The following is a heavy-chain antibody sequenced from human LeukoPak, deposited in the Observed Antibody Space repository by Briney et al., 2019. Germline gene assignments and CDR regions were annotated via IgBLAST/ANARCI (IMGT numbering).Heavy chain of an antibody. CDR3: ARAEYPNWFDP. CDR2: IYPSDSDT. Sequence: GESLKISCRGSGYSFSNYWIAWVRQMPGKGLEWMGVIYPSDSDTKYSPSFQGQVTISVDKSISTAYLQWSSLKASDTAMYYCARAEYPNWFDPWGQGTLVTVSS. D-gene: IGHD2/OR15-2a*01. V-gene: IGHV5-51*01. J-gene: IGHJ5*02. CDR1: GYSFSNYW.